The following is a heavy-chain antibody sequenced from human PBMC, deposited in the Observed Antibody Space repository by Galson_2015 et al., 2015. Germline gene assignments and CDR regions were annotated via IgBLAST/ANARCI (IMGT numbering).Heavy chain of an antibody. CDR1: GFTFSSYA. D-gene: IGHD6-6*01. Sequence: SLRLSCAASGFTFSSYAMHWVRQAPGTGLEWVAVISYDGSNKFYADSVKGRFTISRDSSKNTLYLQMNSLRPEDTAVYYCARVGGDIAARTWGYFDYWGQGTLVTVSS. CDR2: ISYDGSNK. J-gene: IGHJ4*02. CDR3: ARVGGDIAARTWGYFDY. V-gene: IGHV3-30-3*01.